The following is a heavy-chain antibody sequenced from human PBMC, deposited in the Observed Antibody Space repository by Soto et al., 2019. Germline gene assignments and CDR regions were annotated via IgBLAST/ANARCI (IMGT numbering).Heavy chain of an antibody. V-gene: IGHV3-43*01. CDR2: ISWDGGST. CDR3: AKDGASGYAGDYYYYGMDV. D-gene: IGHD5-12*01. J-gene: IGHJ6*02. Sequence: GGSLRLSCAASGFTFDDYTMHWVRQAPGKGLEWVSLISWDGGSTYYADSVKGRFTISRDNSKNSLYLQMNSLRTEDTALYYCAKDGASGYAGDYYYYGMDVWGQGTTVTVSS. CDR1: GFTFDDYT.